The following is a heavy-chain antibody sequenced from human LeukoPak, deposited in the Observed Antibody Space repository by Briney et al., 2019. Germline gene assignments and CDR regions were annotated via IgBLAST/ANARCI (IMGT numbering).Heavy chain of an antibody. CDR3: ARRGRYCSGGSCYSGMDV. J-gene: IGHJ6*02. V-gene: IGHV4-59*01. CDR2: TYYSGST. D-gene: IGHD2-15*01. Sequence: SETLSLTCTVSGGSISSYYWSWIRQPSGKRLEWIGYTYYSGSTNYNPSLKSRVTISVDTSKNQFSLKLSSVTAADTAVYYCARRGRYCSGGSCYSGMDVWGQGTTVTVSS. CDR1: GGSISSYY.